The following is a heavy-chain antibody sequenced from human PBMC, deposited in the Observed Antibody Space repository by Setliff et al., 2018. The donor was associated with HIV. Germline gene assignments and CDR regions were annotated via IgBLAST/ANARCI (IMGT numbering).Heavy chain of an antibody. Sequence: SETLSLTCAVYSGSFSGYRWTWIRQPPGKGLEWIGDITHSGSTTYNPSLRSRVTISVDTSKNQFSLKLNSVTAADTALYYCAKGTPSCSFCFDNWGLGTLVTVSS. CDR1: SGSFSGYR. CDR3: AKGTPSCSFCFDN. D-gene: IGHD2-15*01. CDR2: ITHSGST. J-gene: IGHJ4*02. V-gene: IGHV4-34*01.